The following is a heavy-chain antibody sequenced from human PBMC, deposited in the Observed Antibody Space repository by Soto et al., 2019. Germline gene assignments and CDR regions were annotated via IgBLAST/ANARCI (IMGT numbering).Heavy chain of an antibody. CDR3: ARESRGYSYVSGYYYYGMDV. Sequence: LRLSCAASGFTFSDYYMSWIRQAPGKGLEWVSYVSSSGSTIYYADSVKGRFTISRDNAKNSLYLQMNSLRAEDTAVYYCARESRGYSYVSGYYYYGMDVWGQGTTVTVSS. V-gene: IGHV3-11*01. CDR1: GFTFSDYY. J-gene: IGHJ6*02. D-gene: IGHD5-18*01. CDR2: VSSSGSTI.